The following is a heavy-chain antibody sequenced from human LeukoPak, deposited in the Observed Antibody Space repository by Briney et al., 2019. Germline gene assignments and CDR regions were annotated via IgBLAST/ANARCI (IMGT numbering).Heavy chain of an antibody. D-gene: IGHD1-14*01. V-gene: IGHV3-64D*06. Sequence: PGGSLRLSCSASGFTLSSDPMHWVRQAPGKGLEYVSSISGGGTTDYADSVRGRFTISRDNSKNTLYLQMSSLSPEDTAVYYCVRNLPMDYWGQGTLVTVSS. CDR3: VRNLPMDY. J-gene: IGHJ4*02. CDR2: ISGGGTT. CDR1: GFTLSSDP.